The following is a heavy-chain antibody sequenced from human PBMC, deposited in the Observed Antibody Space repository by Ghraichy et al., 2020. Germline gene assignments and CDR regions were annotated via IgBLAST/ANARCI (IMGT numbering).Heavy chain of an antibody. V-gene: IGHV4-4*09. Sequence: SETLSLTCTVSGGSISSYYWSWIRQPPGKGLEWIGYIYTSGSTNYNPSLKSRVTISVDTSKNQFSLKLSSVTAADTAVYYCARLTKRTLRRLRVEYYYGMDVWGQGTTVTVSS. CDR3: ARLTKRTLRRLRVEYYYGMDV. D-gene: IGHD4-17*01. CDR1: GGSISSYY. CDR2: IYTSGST. J-gene: IGHJ6*02.